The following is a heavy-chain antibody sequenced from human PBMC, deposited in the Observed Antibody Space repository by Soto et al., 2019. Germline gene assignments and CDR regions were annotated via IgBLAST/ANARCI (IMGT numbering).Heavy chain of an antibody. J-gene: IGHJ4*02. D-gene: IGHD6-19*01. CDR3: AKDKREQWLVGGYYDY. CDR1: GFTFSSHA. CDR2: TIDSGGRS. V-gene: IGHV3-23*01. Sequence: EVQLLESGGGLVQPGGSLRLSCAASGFTFSSHAMSWVRQAPGKGLEWVSSTIDSGGRSYHADSVRGRFTISRDNSKNTLYLQMNSLRADDTAIYYCAKDKREQWLVGGYYDYWGQGALVTVSS.